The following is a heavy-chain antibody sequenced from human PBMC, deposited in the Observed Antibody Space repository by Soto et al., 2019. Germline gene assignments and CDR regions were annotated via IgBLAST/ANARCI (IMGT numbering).Heavy chain of an antibody. V-gene: IGHV3-7*01. CDR3: ATWRGPGDY. D-gene: IGHD1-1*01. CDR2: INQDGTER. J-gene: IGHJ4*02. Sequence: EVQLVDSGGGLVQPGGSLRLSCAASGFSFSTYWMTWVRQAPGKGLEWVANINQDGTERYYVDSVKGRFTXSRDXAVXXXXXQMNNLGAEDTAVYYCATWRGPGDYWGQGILVTVSS. CDR1: GFSFSTYW.